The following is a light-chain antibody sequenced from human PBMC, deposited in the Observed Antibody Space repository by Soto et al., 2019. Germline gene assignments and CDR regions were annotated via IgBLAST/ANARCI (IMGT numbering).Light chain of an antibody. V-gene: IGLV1-40*01. CDR3: QSYDSRDV. CDR1: SSNIGAGYD. J-gene: IGLJ1*01. Sequence: QSVLTQPPSVSGAPGQRVTISCTGSSSNIGAGYDVHWYQQLPGTAPKLLFYGNSNRPSGVPDRFSGSKSGTSASLAITGLQAEDEADYYCQSYDSRDVFGTGTKVTVL. CDR2: GNS.